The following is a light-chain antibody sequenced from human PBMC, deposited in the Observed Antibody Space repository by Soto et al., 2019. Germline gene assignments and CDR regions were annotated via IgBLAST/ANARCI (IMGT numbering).Light chain of an antibody. CDR3: QQYDNVIFKSN. CDR2: DAS. J-gene: IGKJ2*01. V-gene: IGKV1-33*01. CDR1: QDINKY. Sequence: DIQMTQSPSSLSASVGDRVTITCQASQDINKYLNWYQQKPGKAPKVLIYDASNSETGVPSRFSGSGYGTDFTFTISSLQPEDFATYYCQQYDNVIFKSNFGQGTKVDI.